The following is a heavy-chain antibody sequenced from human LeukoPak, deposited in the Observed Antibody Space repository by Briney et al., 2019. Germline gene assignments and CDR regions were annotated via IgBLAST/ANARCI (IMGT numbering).Heavy chain of an antibody. Sequence: SETLSLTCTVSGYSISSGYYWCCIRQPPGKGLEWIGSINNSGSTYYNPSLKSRVTISVDKSKNNFSLKLSTVTAADTAAYYCGRDRVGSSHSSSWYFSDLTWFDPGSRGTLVTVSS. J-gene: IGHJ5*02. CDR2: INNSGST. V-gene: IGHV4-38-2*02. D-gene: IGHD6-13*01. CDR1: GYSISSGYY. CDR3: GRDRVGSSHSSSWYFSDLTWFDP.